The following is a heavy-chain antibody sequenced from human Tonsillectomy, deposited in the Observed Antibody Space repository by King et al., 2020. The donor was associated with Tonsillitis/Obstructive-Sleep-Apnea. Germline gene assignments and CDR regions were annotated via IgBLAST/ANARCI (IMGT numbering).Heavy chain of an antibody. CDR1: GYTFTGYY. D-gene: IGHD2-15*01. CDR2: INPNSGGT. J-gene: IGHJ4*02. Sequence: VQLVESGAEVKKPGASVKVSCKASGYTFTGYYMRWVRQAPGQGLEWRGWINPNSGGTNYAQKFQGRVTMTRDTSNSTAYIELSRLRFDDTAVYYCARAGYCSGGSCCKNYWGQGTLVTVSS. CDR3: ARAGYCSGGSCCKNY. V-gene: IGHV1-2*02.